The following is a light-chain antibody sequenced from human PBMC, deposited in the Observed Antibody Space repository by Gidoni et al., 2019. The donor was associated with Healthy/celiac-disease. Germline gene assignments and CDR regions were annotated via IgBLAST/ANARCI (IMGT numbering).Light chain of an antibody. CDR1: SSNIGAGYD. Sequence: QSVLTQPPSVSGAPRHRVTISCTGSSSNIGAGYDVHWYQQLPGTAPKLLIYGNSNRTSGVPDRFSGSKSGTSAALAITGLQAEDEADYYCQAYDSSLSGSKVFGGGTKLTVL. CDR2: GNS. J-gene: IGLJ2*01. CDR3: QAYDSSLSGSKV. V-gene: IGLV1-40*01.